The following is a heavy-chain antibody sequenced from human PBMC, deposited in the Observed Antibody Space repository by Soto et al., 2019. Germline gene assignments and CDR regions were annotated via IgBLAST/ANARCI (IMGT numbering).Heavy chain of an antibody. J-gene: IGHJ5*02. CDR2: IWYDGSSK. Sequence: QVHLVESGGGVVQPGRSLRLSCAASGFTFSSYGMHWVRQAPGKGLEWVATIWYDGSSKYYADSVKGRFTISRDNSKNTLDLQMNSLRAEDTAVYYCARGGETPTNGDWKNWFDPWGQGTLVAVSS. D-gene: IGHD2-21*01. CDR3: ARGGETPTNGDWKNWFDP. V-gene: IGHV3-33*01. CDR1: GFTFSSYG.